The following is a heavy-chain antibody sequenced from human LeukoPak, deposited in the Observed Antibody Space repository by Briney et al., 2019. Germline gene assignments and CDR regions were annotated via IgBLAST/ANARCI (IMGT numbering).Heavy chain of an antibody. Sequence: GGSLRLSCAASVFTFSNYAMSWVRQAPGKGLEWVSSISNSGGSTDYADSVKGRFSISRDNSMNTLYLQMNSLRVEDTAVYYCAKAVGFSSSWLFDYWGQGTLVTVSS. J-gene: IGHJ4*01. CDR2: ISNSGGST. D-gene: IGHD6-13*01. CDR1: VFTFSNYA. V-gene: IGHV3-23*01. CDR3: AKAVGFSSSWLFDY.